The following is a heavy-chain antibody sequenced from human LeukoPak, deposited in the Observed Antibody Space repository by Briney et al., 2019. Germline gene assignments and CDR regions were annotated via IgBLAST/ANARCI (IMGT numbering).Heavy chain of an antibody. CDR1: GCSISPYY. CDR3: ARFHYSSGVSYLVRGVWTLFDP. V-gene: IGHV4-59*12. J-gene: IGHJ5*02. Sequence: SETLTLTCAASGCSISPYYWSWIRQPPGKGLEWIGYISYSGGTNYNPSLNSRVSISIDTSKNQFSVKLPSVNAADTAVYYCARFHYSSGVSYLVRGVWTLFDPWGQGIQVTVSS. CDR2: ISYSGGT. D-gene: IGHD3-10*01.